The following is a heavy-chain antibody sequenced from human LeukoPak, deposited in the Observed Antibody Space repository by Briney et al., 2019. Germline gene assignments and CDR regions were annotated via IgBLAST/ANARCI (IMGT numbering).Heavy chain of an antibody. Sequence: GGSLRLSCAASGFTFSSYSMNWVRHAPGKGLEWVSSISSSSSYIYYADSVKGRFTISRDNAKNSLYLQMNSLRAEDTAVYYCASMYYYDSSGYYYGAFDIWGQGTMVTVSS. V-gene: IGHV3-21*01. J-gene: IGHJ3*02. CDR1: GFTFSSYS. CDR3: ASMYYYDSSGYYYGAFDI. CDR2: ISSSSSYI. D-gene: IGHD3-22*01.